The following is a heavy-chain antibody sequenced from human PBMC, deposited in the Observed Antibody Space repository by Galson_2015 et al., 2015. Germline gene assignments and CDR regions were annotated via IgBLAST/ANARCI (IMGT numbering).Heavy chain of an antibody. V-gene: IGHV6-1*01. J-gene: IGHJ3*02. Sequence: CAISGDSVSSNSAAWNWIRQSPSRGLEWPGRTYYKSKWYNDYAVSVKSRITINPDTSKNQFSLQLNSVTPEDTAVYYCAYGGTVTTYDAFDIWGQGTMVTVS. CDR2: TYYKSKWYN. D-gene: IGHD4-17*01. CDR1: GDSVSSNSAA. CDR3: AYGGTVTTYDAFDI.